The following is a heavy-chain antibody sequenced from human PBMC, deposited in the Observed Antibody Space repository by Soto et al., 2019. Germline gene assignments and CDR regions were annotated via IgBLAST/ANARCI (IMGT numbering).Heavy chain of an antibody. CDR2: IGTAGDT. Sequence: GGSLRLSCEASGFTFSGFDMHWVRQPTGKCLEWVSSIGTAGDTYYAVSVKGRFTISRDNAKNSLSLQMNSLRAGDMAVYFCAKSQEIGTHFFDSWGQGXQVTVSS. CDR3: AKSQEIGTHFFDS. D-gene: IGHD6-13*01. CDR1: GFTFSGFD. V-gene: IGHV3-13*01. J-gene: IGHJ4*02.